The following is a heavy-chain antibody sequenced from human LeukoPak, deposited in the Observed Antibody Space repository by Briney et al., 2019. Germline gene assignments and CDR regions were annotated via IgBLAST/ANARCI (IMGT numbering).Heavy chain of an antibody. J-gene: IGHJ4*02. CDR3: AGRRGYSGYDYY. D-gene: IGHD5-12*01. CDR1: GGSISSYY. Sequence: TSETLSLTCTVSGGSISSYYWSWIRQPPGKGLEWIGYIYYSGSTNYNPSLKSRVTISVDTSKNQFSLKLSSVTAADTAVYYCAGRRGYSGYDYYWGQGTLVTVSS. CDR2: IYYSGST. V-gene: IGHV4-59*01.